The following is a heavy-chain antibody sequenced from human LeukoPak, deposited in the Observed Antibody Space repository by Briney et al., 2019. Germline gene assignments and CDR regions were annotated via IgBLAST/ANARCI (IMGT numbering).Heavy chain of an antibody. CDR2: ISGSGGST. V-gene: IGHV3-23*01. CDR1: GFTVSSNY. Sequence: PGGSLRLSCAASGFTVSSNYMSWVRQAPGKGLEWVSGISGSGGSTYYADSVKGRFTISRDNSKNTLYVQMNSLRAEDTAVYYCAKDSMITSGDYDYWGQGTLVTVSS. D-gene: IGHD3-16*01. CDR3: AKDSMITSGDYDY. J-gene: IGHJ4*02.